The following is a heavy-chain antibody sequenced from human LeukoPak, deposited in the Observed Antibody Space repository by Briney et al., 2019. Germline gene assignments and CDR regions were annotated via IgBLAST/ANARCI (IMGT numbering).Heavy chain of an antibody. CDR3: ARLSLRQPSTVIKKGSYYSDC. V-gene: IGHV4-38-2*02. CDR2: MYYSGSI. J-gene: IGHJ4*02. CDR1: GYSISIGYY. D-gene: IGHD4-23*01. Sequence: PSETLSLTCSVSGYSISIGYYWGWIRQPPGKGLEWIGNMYYSGSIYYNPSLKSRVTISVDTSKNQYSLRLSSVTADDTAVYYCARLSLRQPSTVIKKGSYYSDCWGQGTLVTVSS.